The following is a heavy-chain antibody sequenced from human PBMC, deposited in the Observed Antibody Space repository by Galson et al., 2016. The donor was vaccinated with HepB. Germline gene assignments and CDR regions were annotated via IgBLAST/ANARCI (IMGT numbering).Heavy chain of an antibody. D-gene: IGHD2-8*01. J-gene: IGHJ3*01. CDR3: AHKGVLQYCPNGAWASPCTVAFDA. CDR2: IYWDGDY. V-gene: IGHV2-5*02. CDR1: GFSLTTTRVG. Sequence: PALVKPTQTLTLTCTFSGFSLTTTRVGVGWIRQPPGKALEWLALIYWDGDYRYSPSLKNRLTITKDTSKNQVVLTMTNMDPVDTAPYYCAHKGVLQYCPNGAWASPCTVAFDAWGQGTRVTVSS.